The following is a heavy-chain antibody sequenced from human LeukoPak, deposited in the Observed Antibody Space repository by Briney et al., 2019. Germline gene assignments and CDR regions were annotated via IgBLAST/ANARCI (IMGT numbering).Heavy chain of an antibody. CDR3: AKDSSSWYVTPDY. D-gene: IGHD6-13*01. J-gene: IGHJ4*02. Sequence: GGSLRLSCAASGFTFDDYAMHWVRQAPGKGLEWVSGISWNSGSIGYADSVKGRFTISRDNAKNSLYLQMNSLRAEDTALYYCAKDSSSWYVTPDYWGQGTLVTVSS. V-gene: IGHV3-9*01. CDR1: GFTFDDYA. CDR2: ISWNSGSI.